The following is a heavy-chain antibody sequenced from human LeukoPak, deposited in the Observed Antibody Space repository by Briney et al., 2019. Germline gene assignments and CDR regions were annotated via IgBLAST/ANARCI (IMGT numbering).Heavy chain of an antibody. Sequence: SETLSLTCAVYGGSFSGYYWSWISQPPGKGLEWIGEIKHSGSTNYNPSLKSRVTISVDTSKNQFSLKLSSVTAADTAVYYCARGYSSSWLTFDYWGQGTLVTVSS. J-gene: IGHJ4*02. V-gene: IGHV4-34*01. CDR2: IKHSGST. CDR1: GGSFSGYY. D-gene: IGHD6-13*01. CDR3: ARGYSSSWLTFDY.